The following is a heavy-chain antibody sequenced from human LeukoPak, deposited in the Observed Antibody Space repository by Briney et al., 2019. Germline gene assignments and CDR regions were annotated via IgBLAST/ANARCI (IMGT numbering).Heavy chain of an antibody. D-gene: IGHD3-10*01. CDR2: IFPGDSDT. CDR1: GYSFTTYW. Sequence: PGESLKISCKGSGYSFTTYWIGWVRQMPGKGLEWMGIIFPGDSDTRYSPSFQGQVTISADKSISTAYLQWSSLKASDTAMYYCARGSGSYYNVNYYGMDVWGQGTTVTVSS. J-gene: IGHJ6*02. V-gene: IGHV5-51*01. CDR3: ARGSGSYYNVNYYGMDV.